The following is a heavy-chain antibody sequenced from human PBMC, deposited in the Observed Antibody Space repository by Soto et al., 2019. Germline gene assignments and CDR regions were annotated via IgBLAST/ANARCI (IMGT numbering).Heavy chain of an antibody. D-gene: IGHD1-20*01. CDR2: MNPNSGNT. CDR3: ARGGNWNDLGVYYYYYMDV. V-gene: IGHV1-8*01. CDR1: GYTFTSYD. J-gene: IGHJ6*03. Sequence: GASVKISCKVSGYTFTSYDINWVRQATGQGLEWMGWMNPNSGNTGYAQKFQGRVTMTRNTSISTAYMEPSSLRSEDTAVYYCARGGNWNDLGVYYYYYMDVWGKGTTVTVSS.